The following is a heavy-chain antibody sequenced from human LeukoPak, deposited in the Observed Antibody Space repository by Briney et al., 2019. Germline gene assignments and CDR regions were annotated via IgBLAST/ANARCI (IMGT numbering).Heavy chain of an antibody. D-gene: IGHD4-17*01. CDR3: ARAYGNYVGLPPRYGMDV. Sequence: GGSLRLSCAASGFTFSSYAMHWVRQAPGKGLEWVAVISYDGSNKYYADSVKGRFTISRDNSKNTLYLQMNSLRAEDTAVYYCARAYGNYVGLPPRYGMDVWGQGTTVTVSS. CDR1: GFTFSSYA. CDR2: ISYDGSNK. V-gene: IGHV3-30-3*01. J-gene: IGHJ6*02.